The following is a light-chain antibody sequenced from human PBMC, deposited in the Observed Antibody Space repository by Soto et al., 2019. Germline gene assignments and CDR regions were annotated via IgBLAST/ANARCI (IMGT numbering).Light chain of an antibody. J-gene: IGLJ3*02. CDR2: EVS. Sequence: QSALTPPASVSGSPGQSITISCTGTSSDVGGYNAVSWYQQHPGKAPELMIYEVSNRPSGVSTRFSGSKSGNTASLTISGLQAEDEADYFCSSYTNINTRVFGGGTKVTVL. CDR1: SSDVGGYNA. CDR3: SSYTNINTRV. V-gene: IGLV2-14*01.